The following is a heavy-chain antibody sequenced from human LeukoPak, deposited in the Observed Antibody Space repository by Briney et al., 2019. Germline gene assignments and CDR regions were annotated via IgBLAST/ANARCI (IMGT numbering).Heavy chain of an antibody. CDR3: AKGSATVTTGDYFDY. J-gene: IGHJ4*02. Sequence: PGGSLRLSCAASGFTFSSYAMSWVRQAPGKGLEWVSAISGSGGSTYYADSVKGRFTISRDNSKNTLYLQMNSPRAEDTAVYYCAKGSATVTTGDYFDYWGQGTLVTVSS. CDR1: GFTFSSYA. D-gene: IGHD4-17*01. V-gene: IGHV3-23*01. CDR2: ISGSGGST.